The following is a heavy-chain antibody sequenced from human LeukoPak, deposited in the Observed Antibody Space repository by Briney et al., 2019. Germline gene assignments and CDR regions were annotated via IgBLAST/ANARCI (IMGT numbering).Heavy chain of an antibody. CDR1: GFTFSSYS. CDR3: ARDPYYYDSGIDY. D-gene: IGHD3-22*01. Sequence: GGSLRLSCAASGFTFSSYSMNWVRQAPGKGLEWVSSISSSSSYIYYADSVKGRFTISRDNAKNSLYLQMNSLRAEDTAVYYCARDPYYYDSGIDYWGQGTLVTVSS. J-gene: IGHJ4*02. CDR2: ISSSSSYI. V-gene: IGHV3-21*01.